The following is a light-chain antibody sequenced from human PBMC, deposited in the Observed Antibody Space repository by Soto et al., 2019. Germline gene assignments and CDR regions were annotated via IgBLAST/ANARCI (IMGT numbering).Light chain of an antibody. V-gene: IGKV3-20*01. Sequence: EIVLTQSPGTLSVSPGERATLSCRASETISSDKVAWYQQKPGQPPSLLIYGTFSRATGIPDRFSGSGSGTDFTLTISRLAPQDSEIYYCQQYGSWTFGQGTKVEI. CDR1: ETISSDK. CDR2: GTF. CDR3: QQYGSWT. J-gene: IGKJ1*01.